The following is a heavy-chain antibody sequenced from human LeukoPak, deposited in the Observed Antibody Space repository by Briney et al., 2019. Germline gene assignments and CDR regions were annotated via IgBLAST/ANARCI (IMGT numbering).Heavy chain of an antibody. V-gene: IGHV3-74*01. CDR1: GFTFSSYS. CDR3: ARDGKLLWFGDQTGFDP. D-gene: IGHD3-10*01. CDR2: INSDGSST. J-gene: IGHJ5*02. Sequence: GGSLRLSCAASGFTFSSYSMNWVRQAPGKGLEWVSRINSDGSSTSYADSVKGRFTISRDNATNTQYLQMNSLRGEDTAVDYCARDGKLLWFGDQTGFDPGGQGTLVTVSS.